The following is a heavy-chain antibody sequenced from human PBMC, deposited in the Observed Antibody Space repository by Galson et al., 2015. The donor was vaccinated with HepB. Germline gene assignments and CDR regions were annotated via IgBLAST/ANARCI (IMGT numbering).Heavy chain of an antibody. CDR1: GYTLTELS. CDR2: FDPEDSET. CDR3: ATDQPPYCTNGVCYTKFGY. Sequence: CKVSGYTLTELSMHWVRQAPGKGLEWVGGFDPEDSETIYAQKFQGRVTMTEDTSTDTAYMELSGLRSEDTAVYYCATDQPPYCTNGVCYTKFGYWGQGTLVTVSS. V-gene: IGHV1-24*01. D-gene: IGHD2-8*01. J-gene: IGHJ4*02.